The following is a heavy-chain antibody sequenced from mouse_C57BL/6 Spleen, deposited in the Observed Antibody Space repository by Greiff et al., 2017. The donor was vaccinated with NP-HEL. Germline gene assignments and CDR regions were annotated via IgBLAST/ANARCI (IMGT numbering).Heavy chain of an antibody. CDR1: GYTFTDYY. Sequence: VQLQQSGPELVKPGASVKISCKASGYTFTDYYMNWVKQSHGKSLEWIGDINPNNGGTRYNQKFKGKATLTADKSSSTAYMELRSLTSEDSAVYNCARGYYDSSLDYWGEGTTLTVSS. CDR3: ARGYYDSSLDY. D-gene: IGHD1-1*01. CDR2: INPNNGGT. V-gene: IGHV1-26*01. J-gene: IGHJ2*01.